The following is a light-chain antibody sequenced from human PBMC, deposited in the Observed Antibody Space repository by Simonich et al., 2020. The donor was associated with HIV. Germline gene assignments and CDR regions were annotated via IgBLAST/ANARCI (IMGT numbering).Light chain of an antibody. V-gene: IGKV1-5*03. CDR1: QSISSW. CDR3: QQSYSNFRT. Sequence: DIQMTQSPSSLSASVGDRVTITCRASQSISSWVAWYQQKPGKDPKLLIYKASSLESGVPSRFSGSGSGTDFTLTISSLQPEDFATYYCQQSYSNFRTFGQGTKVEIK. J-gene: IGKJ1*01. CDR2: KAS.